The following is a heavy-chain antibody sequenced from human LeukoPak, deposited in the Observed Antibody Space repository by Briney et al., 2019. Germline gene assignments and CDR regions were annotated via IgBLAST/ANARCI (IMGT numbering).Heavy chain of an antibody. J-gene: IGHJ5*02. CDR2: IYYSGST. CDR1: GGSISSYY. Sequence: PSETLSLTCTVSGGSISSYYWSWIRQPPGKGLEWIGYIYYSGSTNYNPSLKSRVTISVDTSKNQFSLKLSSVTAADTAVYYCARSQYQLLLGSDNWFDPWGQGTLVTVSS. CDR3: ARSQYQLLLGSDNWFDP. V-gene: IGHV4-59*08. D-gene: IGHD2-2*01.